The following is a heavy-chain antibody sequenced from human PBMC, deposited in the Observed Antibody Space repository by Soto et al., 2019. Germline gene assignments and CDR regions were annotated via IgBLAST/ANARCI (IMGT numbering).Heavy chain of an antibody. J-gene: IGHJ4*02. V-gene: IGHV3-9*01. D-gene: IGHD2-2*01. CDR2: IYSDDHRT. CDR3: IKDTMPGGLDY. Sequence: SLRPSCVASGIALEDYAMHWVRQVPGQGLEWVSGIYSDDHRTAYADSVKGRFTISRDDAKNSLYLQMNSLRPEDTAFYYCIKDTMPGGLDYWGRPILVTVSS. CDR1: GIALEDYA.